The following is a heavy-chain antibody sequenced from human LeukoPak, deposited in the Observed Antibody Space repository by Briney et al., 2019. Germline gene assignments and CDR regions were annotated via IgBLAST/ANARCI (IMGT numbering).Heavy chain of an antibody. Sequence: PGGSLRLSCAASGFTFSTYGMSWVRQAPGKGLQWVSTIPSGGGTYYADSVKGRFTISRDNSKNTLYLQMNSLQSEDTAVYYCAKRPFGSSGPFDSWGLGTLVTVSS. J-gene: IGHJ4*02. CDR1: GFTFSTYG. V-gene: IGHV3-23*01. CDR2: IPSGGGT. D-gene: IGHD5-12*01. CDR3: AKRPFGSSGPFDS.